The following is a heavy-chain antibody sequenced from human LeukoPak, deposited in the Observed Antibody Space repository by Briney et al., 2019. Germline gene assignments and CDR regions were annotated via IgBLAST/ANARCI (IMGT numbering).Heavy chain of an antibody. CDR1: GYTFTGYY. J-gene: IGHJ5*02. CDR2: INPNSGGT. D-gene: IGHD3-22*01. Sequence: ASVKVSCKASGYTFTGYYMHWVRQAPGQGLEWMGWINPNSGGTNYAQKFQGRVTMTRDTSISTAYMELSRLRSDDTAVYYCARDYDSSGYYYAGGPGVYWFDPWGQGTLVTVSS. V-gene: IGHV1-2*02. CDR3: ARDYDSSGYYYAGGPGVYWFDP.